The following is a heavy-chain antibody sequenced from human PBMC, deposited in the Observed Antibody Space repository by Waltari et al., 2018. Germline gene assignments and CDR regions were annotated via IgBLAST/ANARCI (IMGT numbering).Heavy chain of an antibody. D-gene: IGHD5-12*01. J-gene: IGHJ4*02. CDR2: ISSSGSTI. Sequence: EVQLVESGGGLVQPGGSLRLSCAASGFTFSSYELNWVRQAPGKGLEWVSYISSSGSTIYYADSVKGRFTISRDNAKNSLYLQMNSLRAEDTAVYYCARDVHRDGYNSVTDWGQGTLVTVSS. CDR3: ARDVHRDGYNSVTD. CDR1: GFTFSSYE. V-gene: IGHV3-48*03.